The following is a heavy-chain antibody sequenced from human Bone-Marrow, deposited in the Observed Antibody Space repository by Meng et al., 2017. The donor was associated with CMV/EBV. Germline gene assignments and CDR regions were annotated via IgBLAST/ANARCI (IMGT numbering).Heavy chain of an antibody. J-gene: IGHJ4*02. V-gene: IGHV1-69*01. CDR2: IIPIFGTR. CDR1: VCPFRSFP. Sequence: TASVCPFRSFPIRWIRRAPGQGLEWMGVIIPIFGTRTYAQKFQGRVTITADESTTTAYMDLSSLRSEDTAVYYCARGWGGDQEAIDYWGQGTLVTVSS. D-gene: IGHD4-17*01. CDR3: ARGWGGDQEAIDY.